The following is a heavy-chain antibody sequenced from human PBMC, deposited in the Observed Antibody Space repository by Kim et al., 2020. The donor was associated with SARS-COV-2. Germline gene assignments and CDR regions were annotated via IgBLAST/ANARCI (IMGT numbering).Heavy chain of an antibody. D-gene: IGHD3-10*01. CDR2: IYYSGST. J-gene: IGHJ5*02. V-gene: IGHV4-39*01. CDR3: ARRFGSFPVNWFDP. Sequence: SETLSLTCTVSGGSISSSSYYWGWIRQPPGKGLEWIGSIYYSGSTYYNPSLKSRVTISVDTSKNQFSLKLSSVTAADTAVYYCARRFGSFPVNWFDPWGQGTLVTVSS. CDR1: GGSISSSSYY.